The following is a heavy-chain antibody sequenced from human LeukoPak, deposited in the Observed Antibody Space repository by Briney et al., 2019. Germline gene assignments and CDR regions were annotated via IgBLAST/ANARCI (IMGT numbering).Heavy chain of an antibody. V-gene: IGHV1-46*01. CDR1: GYTFTTNY. J-gene: IGHJ4*02. D-gene: IGHD5-18*01. Sequence: GASVKVSCKASGYTFTTNYIHWVRQAPGQGLEWMAIINPSGGSATYAQKFQDRLTMTRDTSTSTVYMELSSLRSDDTAIYYCARGFSYGCDYRGQGTLVTVSS. CDR3: ARGFSYGCDY. CDR2: INPSGGSA.